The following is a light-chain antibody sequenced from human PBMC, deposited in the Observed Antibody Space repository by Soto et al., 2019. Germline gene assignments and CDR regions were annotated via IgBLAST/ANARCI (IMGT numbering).Light chain of an antibody. Sequence: EIVLTQSPGTLSLSPGERATLSCRASHSVSSDYLAWYQQKPGQAPRLLIYEASNRATGTPARFSGSGSGTDFTLTISSLEPEDFAVYYCQQRTDWVTFGGGTKVDIK. J-gene: IGKJ4*01. V-gene: IGKV3-11*01. CDR1: HSVSSDY. CDR2: EAS. CDR3: QQRTDWVT.